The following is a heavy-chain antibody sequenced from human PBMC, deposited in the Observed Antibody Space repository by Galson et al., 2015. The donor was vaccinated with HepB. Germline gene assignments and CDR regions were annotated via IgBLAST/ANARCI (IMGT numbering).Heavy chain of an antibody. Sequence: SVKVSCKASGRSFNSFTFSWVRQAPGQGLEWMGEFIPHLHRATYTQSFQGRVPITADKSTATVFMDLRSLRSDDTAKYYCARGRVEEVVIIPGAVNHPRISYGLDVWGQGTTVTVSS. CDR2: FIPHLHRA. CDR1: GRSFNSFT. CDR3: ARGRVEEVVIIPGAVNHPRISYGLDV. D-gene: IGHD2-2*01. J-gene: IGHJ6*02. V-gene: IGHV1-69*10.